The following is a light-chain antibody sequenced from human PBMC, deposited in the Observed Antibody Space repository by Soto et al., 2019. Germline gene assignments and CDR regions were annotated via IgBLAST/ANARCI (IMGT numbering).Light chain of an antibody. V-gene: IGKV3-20*01. CDR3: QQYGSSLLT. CDR2: GAS. CDR1: QNIYSN. Sequence: EIVMTQSPATLSVSPGERATLSCRASQNIYSNVAWYQQKPGQAPRLLIFGASGRATGIPERFSGSGSGTDFSLTISRLEPEDSAVYYCQQYGSSLLTFGGVSNV. J-gene: IGKJ4*01.